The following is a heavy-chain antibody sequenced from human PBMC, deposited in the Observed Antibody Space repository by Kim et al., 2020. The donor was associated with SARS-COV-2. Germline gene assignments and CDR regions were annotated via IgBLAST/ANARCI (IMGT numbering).Heavy chain of an antibody. Sequence: GGSLRLSCAASGFIFIHYRMHWVRQAPGKGLEWVSSISETSSFIYHSDSVKGRFTISRDNAQNSVSLQMSSLRVEDTAVYYCARGYDSGAGVSLWGQGTPVTVSS. D-gene: IGHD3-22*01. J-gene: IGHJ4*02. CDR1: GFIFIHYR. CDR3: ARGYDSGAGVSL. V-gene: IGHV3-21*01. CDR2: ISETSSFI.